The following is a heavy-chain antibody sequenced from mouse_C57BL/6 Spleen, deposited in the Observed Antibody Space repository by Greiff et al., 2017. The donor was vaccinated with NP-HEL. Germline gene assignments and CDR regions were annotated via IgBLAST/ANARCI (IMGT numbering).Heavy chain of an antibody. CDR3: ARSTRLLQYYYAMDY. D-gene: IGHD1-1*01. Sequence: QVQLQQPGTELVKPGASVKLSCKASGYTFTSYWMHWVKQRPGQGLEWIGNINPSNGGTNYNEKFKSKATLTVDKSSSTAYMQLSSLTSEDSAVYYCARSTRLLQYYYAMDYWGQGTSVTVSS. CDR2: INPSNGGT. V-gene: IGHV1-53*01. CDR1: GYTFTSYW. J-gene: IGHJ4*01.